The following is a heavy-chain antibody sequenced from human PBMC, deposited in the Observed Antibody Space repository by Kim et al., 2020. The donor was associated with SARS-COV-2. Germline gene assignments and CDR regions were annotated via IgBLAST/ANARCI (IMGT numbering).Heavy chain of an antibody. V-gene: IGHV1-69*13. J-gene: IGHJ6*02. Sequence: SVKVSCKASGGTFSSYAISWVRQAPGQGLEWMGGIIPIFGTANYAQKFQGRVTITADESTSTAYMELSSLRSEDTAVYYCARVDYYGSGTAYYYYYYGMDVWGQGTTVTVSS. CDR2: IIPIFGTA. CDR1: GGTFSSYA. D-gene: IGHD3-10*01. CDR3: ARVDYYGSGTAYYYYYYGMDV.